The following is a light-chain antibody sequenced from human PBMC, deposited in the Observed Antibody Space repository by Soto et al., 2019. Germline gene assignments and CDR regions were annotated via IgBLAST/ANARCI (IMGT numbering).Light chain of an antibody. Sequence: IVMTQSPATLSVTPGERATLSCRASQSVSSNLAWYQQKPGQAPRLPIYGASTRATGIPARFSGSGSGTDFTLTISRLEPEDFALYYCQQRSNWPPEITFGQGTRLEIK. J-gene: IGKJ5*01. CDR3: QQRSNWPPEIT. CDR1: QSVSSN. CDR2: GAS. V-gene: IGKV3-15*01.